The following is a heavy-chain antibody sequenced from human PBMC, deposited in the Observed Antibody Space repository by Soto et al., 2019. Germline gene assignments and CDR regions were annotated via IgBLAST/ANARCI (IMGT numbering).Heavy chain of an antibody. CDR2: IYWDDDK. Sequence: QITLNESGPTVVSPTETLTLTCRFSGFSLTTSGVGVGWIRQSPGKAPEWLALIYWDDDKRYSASLKSRLTTPTHTSKSRVALTVPHWAPTDTAPYYCAHGVLRWFFGLVPTPAFFFTFGGQGPRVAVPS. CDR1: GFSLTTSGVG. J-gene: IGHJ4*02. CDR3: AHGVLRWFFGLVPTPAFFFTF. D-gene: IGHD3-3*01. V-gene: IGHV2-5*02.